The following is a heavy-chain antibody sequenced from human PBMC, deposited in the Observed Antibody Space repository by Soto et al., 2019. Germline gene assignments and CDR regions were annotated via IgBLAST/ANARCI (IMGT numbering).Heavy chain of an antibody. V-gene: IGHV3-23*01. CDR1: GFTFGSYA. J-gene: IGHJ4*02. Sequence: EVQLLESGDGFIQPGGSLRLSCAASGFTFGSYAMSWVRQAPGKGREWVSSTSASGGTTYYADSVKGRFTISRDNSKNMLYLEMNSLRAEDTAVYYCAKAKYSSSWWAVDYWGQGTLVTVSS. D-gene: IGHD6-13*01. CDR2: TSASGGTT. CDR3: AKAKYSSSWWAVDY.